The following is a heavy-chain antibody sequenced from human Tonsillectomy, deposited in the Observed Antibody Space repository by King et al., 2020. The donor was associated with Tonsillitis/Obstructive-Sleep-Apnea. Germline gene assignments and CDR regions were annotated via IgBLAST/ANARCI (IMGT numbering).Heavy chain of an antibody. Sequence: VQLVESGGGVVQPGRSLRLSCAASGFTFSSYGIHWVRQAPGKGLEWVAVIWYDGSNKYYADSVKGRFTISRNNSKKPLYMQMNNLRAEDTAVYYCARAGAAAESPFYFWGQGTLVTVSS. CDR3: ARAGAAAESPFYF. CDR1: GFTFSSYG. D-gene: IGHD2-15*01. V-gene: IGHV3-33*01. CDR2: IWYDGSNK. J-gene: IGHJ4*02.